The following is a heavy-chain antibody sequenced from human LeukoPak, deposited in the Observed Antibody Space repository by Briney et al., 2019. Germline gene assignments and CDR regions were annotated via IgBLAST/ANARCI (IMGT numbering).Heavy chain of an antibody. CDR3: TKDRRNLDTFDM. CDR1: GFTFSSYG. V-gene: IGHV3-23*01. J-gene: IGHJ3*02. CDR2: ISGTGDGT. Sequence: QPGGSLRLSCTASGFTFSSYGMWWVRQAPGKGLEWVSGISGTGDGTYFADSVKGRFTISRDNSKNTVYLQMNSLRAEDTALYYCTKDRRNLDTFDMWGQGTMVTVSS.